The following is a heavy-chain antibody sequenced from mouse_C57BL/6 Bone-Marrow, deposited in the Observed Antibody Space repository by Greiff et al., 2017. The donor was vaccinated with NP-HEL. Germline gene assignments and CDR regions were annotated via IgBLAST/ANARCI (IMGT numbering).Heavy chain of an antibody. D-gene: IGHD2-2*01. CDR1: GYTFTDYN. Sequence: VQLKESGPELVKPGASVKIPCKASGYTFTDYNMDWVKQSHGKSLEWIGDINPNNGGTIYNQKFKGKATLTVDKSSSTAYMELRSLTSEDTAVYYCARVLWLRKAYYFDYWGQGTTLTVSS. V-gene: IGHV1-18*01. CDR3: ARVLWLRKAYYFDY. J-gene: IGHJ2*01. CDR2: INPNNGGT.